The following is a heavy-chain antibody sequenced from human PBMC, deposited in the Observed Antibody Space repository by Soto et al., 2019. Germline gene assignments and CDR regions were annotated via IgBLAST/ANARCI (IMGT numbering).Heavy chain of an antibody. V-gene: IGHV3-72*01. J-gene: IGHJ3*02. CDR1: GFTFSDHY. Sequence: GGSLRLSCAASGFTFSDHYMDWVRQAPGKGLEWVGRTRNKANSYTTEYAASVKGRFTISRDDSKNSLYLQMNSLKTEDTAVYYCAIYCGGDCYDAFDIWGQGTMVTVSS. CDR3: AIYCGGDCYDAFDI. D-gene: IGHD2-21*02. CDR2: TRNKANSYTT.